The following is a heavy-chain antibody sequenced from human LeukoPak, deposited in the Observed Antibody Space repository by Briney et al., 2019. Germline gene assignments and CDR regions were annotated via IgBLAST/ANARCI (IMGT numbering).Heavy chain of an antibody. Sequence: GRSLRLSCAASGFTFSSYAMHWVRQAPGKGLEWVPYISSSGSTIYYADSVKGRFTISRDNARNSLYLQMNGLRAEDTAVYYCARDSEGVTGTTSWFDPWGQGTLVTVSS. CDR2: ISSSGSTI. V-gene: IGHV3-48*04. D-gene: IGHD1-7*01. J-gene: IGHJ5*02. CDR1: GFTFSSYA. CDR3: ARDSEGVTGTTSWFDP.